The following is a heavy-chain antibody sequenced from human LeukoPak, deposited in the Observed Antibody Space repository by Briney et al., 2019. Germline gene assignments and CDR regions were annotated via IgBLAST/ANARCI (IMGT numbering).Heavy chain of an antibody. CDR3: AKDIGNYYDSSGYYDAFDI. CDR2: ISGSGGST. V-gene: IGHV3-23*01. J-gene: IGHJ3*02. CDR1: GFTFSSYS. Sequence: GGSLRLSCAASGFTFSSYSMNWVRQAPGKGLEWVSAISGSGGSTYYADSVKGRFTISRDNSKNTLYLQMNSLRAEDTAVYYCAKDIGNYYDSSGYYDAFDIWGQGTMVTVSS. D-gene: IGHD3-22*01.